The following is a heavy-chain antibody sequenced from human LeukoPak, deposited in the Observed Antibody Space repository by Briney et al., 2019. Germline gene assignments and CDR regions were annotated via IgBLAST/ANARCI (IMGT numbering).Heavy chain of an antibody. D-gene: IGHD3-9*01. V-gene: IGHV4-34*01. Sequence: PSETLSLTCAVYGGSFSGYYWSWIRQPPGKGLEWIGEINHSGSTNCNPSLKSRVTISVDTSKNQFSLKLSSVTAADTAVYYCARGWGGRYFDWLLPTHAFDIWGQGTMVTVSS. CDR2: INHSGST. CDR3: ARGWGGRYFDWLLPTHAFDI. J-gene: IGHJ3*02. CDR1: GGSFSGYY.